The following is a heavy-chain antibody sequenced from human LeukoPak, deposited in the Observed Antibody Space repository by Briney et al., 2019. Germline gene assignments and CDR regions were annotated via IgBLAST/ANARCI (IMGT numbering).Heavy chain of an antibody. CDR2: INPDYSDA. CDR1: EYSFTNYW. J-gene: IGHJ3*02. D-gene: IGHD3-10*01. CDR3: ARPARRMVRGILSAFDI. V-gene: IGHV5-51*01. Sequence: GESLKISCKGFEYSFTNYWIGWVRPLPGKGLAWMGSINPDYSDAKYSPSFEGKVTISADKSINSAYLEWSSLMASDTAMYFCARPARRMVRGILSAFDIWGQGTMVTVSS.